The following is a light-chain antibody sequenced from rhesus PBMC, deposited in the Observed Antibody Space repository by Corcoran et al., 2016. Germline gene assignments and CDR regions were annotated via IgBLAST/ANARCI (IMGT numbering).Light chain of an antibody. V-gene: IGKV1-33*02. CDR2: AAS. J-gene: IGKJ4*01. CDR3: PQGYSTPLT. Sequence: DILMSQSPSSLSASVGDKVTITCRASQDITTALAWYQQKPGKAPKLLVYAASTLESGVPSRFSGTGSRTDFSRTISNLQPDDFATYNCPQGYSTPLTFGGGTKVDLK. CDR1: QDITTA.